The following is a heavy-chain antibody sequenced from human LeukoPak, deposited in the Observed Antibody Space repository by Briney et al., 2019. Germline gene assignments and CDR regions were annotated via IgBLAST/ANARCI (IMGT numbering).Heavy chain of an antibody. CDR3: AKDFWSRSITIGPDI. D-gene: IGHD3-10*01. CDR2: IQNDGNDK. CDR1: GLIFSTYG. V-gene: IGHV3-30*02. Sequence: GGSLRLSCAASGLIFSTYGMHWVRQAPGKGLEWVAFIQNDGNDKYYADSVKGRFTVSRDNSKNTLDLQMNSLRAEDTAVYYCAKDFWSRSITIGPDIWGQGTMVTVSS. J-gene: IGHJ3*02.